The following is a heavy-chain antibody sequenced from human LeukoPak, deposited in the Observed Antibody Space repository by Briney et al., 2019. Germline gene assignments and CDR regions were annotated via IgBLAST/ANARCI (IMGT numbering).Heavy chain of an antibody. V-gene: IGHV4-59*02. CDR2: IYYSGST. Sequence: SETLSLTCTVSGGSVSDYYWSWIRQPPGKGLEWIGYIYYSGSTNYNPSLKSRVTISVDTSKNQFSLKLSSVTAADTAVYYCAREGYDFWSGYYPNWFDPWGQGTLVTVSS. D-gene: IGHD3-3*01. J-gene: IGHJ5*02. CDR3: AREGYDFWSGYYPNWFDP. CDR1: GGSVSDYY.